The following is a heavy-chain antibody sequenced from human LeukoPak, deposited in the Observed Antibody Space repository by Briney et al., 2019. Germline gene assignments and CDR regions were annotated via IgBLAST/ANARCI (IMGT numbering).Heavy chain of an antibody. J-gene: IGHJ2*01. V-gene: IGHV3-53*01. CDR1: GFTVATNY. D-gene: IGHD3-3*02. CDR2: LYSGADT. Sequence: GGSLRLSCTASGFTVATNYMNWVRQPPGKGLKWVSILYSGADTYYADSVKGRFVVSRDSSKNMLFLHMNALRPEDTAVYYCARIGDHFHWYLDLWGRGTLVTVSS. CDR3: ARIGDHFHWYLDL.